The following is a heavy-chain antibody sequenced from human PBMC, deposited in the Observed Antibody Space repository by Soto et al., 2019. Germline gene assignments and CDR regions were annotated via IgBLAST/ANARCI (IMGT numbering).Heavy chain of an antibody. V-gene: IGHV3-9*01. CDR1: GFTFDDYA. D-gene: IGHD6-19*01. CDR2: ISWNSGSI. Sequence: EVQLVESGGGLVQPGRCLRLSCAASGFTFDDYAMHWVRQAPGKGLEWVSGISWNSGSIGYADSVKGRFNISRDNAKHSLYLQMNSLRAEDTALYYCAKDRGLVLSFYFDYWGQGTLVTVSS. CDR3: AKDRGLVLSFYFDY. J-gene: IGHJ4*02.